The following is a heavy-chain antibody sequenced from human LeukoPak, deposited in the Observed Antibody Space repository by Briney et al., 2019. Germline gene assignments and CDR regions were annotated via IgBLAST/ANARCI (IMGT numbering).Heavy chain of an antibody. J-gene: IGHJ6*03. CDR3: ARFLGPGSHNYSYYYYMDV. CDR1: GYTFTSYD. CDR2: MNPNSGNT. Sequence: ASVKVSCKASGYTFTSYDINWVRQATGQGLEWMGWMNPNSGNTGYAQKFQGRVTITRNTSISTSYMELSSLRSEDTAVYYCARFLGPGSHNYSYYYYMDVWGKGTTVTVSS. D-gene: IGHD3-10*01. V-gene: IGHV1-8*03.